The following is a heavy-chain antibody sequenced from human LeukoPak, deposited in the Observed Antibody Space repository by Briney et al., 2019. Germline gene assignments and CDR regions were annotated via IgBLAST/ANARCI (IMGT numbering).Heavy chain of an antibody. V-gene: IGHV5-51*01. CDR3: ASSTTVTTHFFDF. J-gene: IGHJ4*02. Sequence: GESLKISCKGSGYSFTSYWIGWVRQMPGKGLEWMGIIYPGDSDTRYSPSFQGQVTISADKSIRTAYLQWSSLKASDTAMYFCASSTTVTTHFFDFWGQGTLVTVSS. D-gene: IGHD4-17*01. CDR1: GYSFTSYW. CDR2: IYPGDSDT.